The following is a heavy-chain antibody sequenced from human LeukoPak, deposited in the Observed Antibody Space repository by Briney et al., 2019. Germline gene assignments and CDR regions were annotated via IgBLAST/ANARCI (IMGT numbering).Heavy chain of an antibody. D-gene: IGHD3-3*01. CDR2: MNPNSGNT. Sequence: ASVKVSCKASGYTFTSYDINWVRQATGQGLEWMGWMNPNSGNTGYAQKFQGRVTITRNTSISTAYMELSSLRSEDTAVYYCARHLSKRYYDFWSAPYYFDYWGQGTLVTVSS. CDR3: ARHLSKRYYDFWSAPYYFDY. CDR1: GYTFTSYD. V-gene: IGHV1-8*03. J-gene: IGHJ4*02.